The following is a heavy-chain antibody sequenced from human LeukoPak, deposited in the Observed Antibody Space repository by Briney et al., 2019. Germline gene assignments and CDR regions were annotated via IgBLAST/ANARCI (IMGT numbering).Heavy chain of an antibody. CDR3: ARYPMGASYFDY. V-gene: IGHV4-59*01. D-gene: IGHD4/OR15-4a*01. CDR1: GVSITSNY. Sequence: SETLSLTCTVSGVSITSNYWSWIRQSPGKGLEWIANVYYSGITNYNPSLKRRVTISVDTSNNQCSLKLSSMTAADTAIYYCARYPMGASYFDYWGQGILVTVSS. CDR2: VYYSGIT. J-gene: IGHJ4*02.